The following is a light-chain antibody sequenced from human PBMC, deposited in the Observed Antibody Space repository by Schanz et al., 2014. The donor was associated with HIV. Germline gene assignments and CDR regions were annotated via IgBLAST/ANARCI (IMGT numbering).Light chain of an antibody. Sequence: QLVMTQSPSASASLGASVKLTCTLSSGHSSYAIAWHQKQPEKGPRSLMNLNSDGSHSKGDGIPDRFSGSSSGAERYLTISSLQSEDEADYYCQTWDTGIQVFGGGTKLTVL. CDR3: QTWDTGIQV. CDR2: LNSDGSH. V-gene: IGLV4-69*01. CDR1: SGHSSYA. J-gene: IGLJ3*02.